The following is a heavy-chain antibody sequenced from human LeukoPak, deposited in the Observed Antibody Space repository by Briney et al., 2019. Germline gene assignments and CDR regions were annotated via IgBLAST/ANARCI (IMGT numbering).Heavy chain of an antibody. Sequence: SETLSLSCAVYGGSFSGYYWSWIRQPPGKGLEWIGEINHSGSTNYNPSVKSRVTISVDTSKNQFSLKLSSVTAADTAVYYCARDPPETKRGYGLDYWGQGTLVTVSS. CDR2: INHSGST. V-gene: IGHV4-34*01. CDR3: ARDPPETKRGYGLDY. CDR1: GGSFSGYY. D-gene: IGHD5-18*01. J-gene: IGHJ4*02.